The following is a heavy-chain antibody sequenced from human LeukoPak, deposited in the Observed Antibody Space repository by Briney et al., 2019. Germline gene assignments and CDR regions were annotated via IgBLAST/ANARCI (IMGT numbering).Heavy chain of an antibody. V-gene: IGHV4-59*01. J-gene: IGHJ6*03. CDR1: GDSISSYY. Sequence: SETLSLTCTVSGDSISSYYCSWIRQPPGKGLEWIGYIYYSGSTNFNPSLKSRVTISVDTSKNQFSLKMSSVTAADTAVYFCARGGPPGYYYDYYMDVWGKGTTVTISS. CDR2: IYYSGST. CDR3: ARGGPPGYYYDYYMDV.